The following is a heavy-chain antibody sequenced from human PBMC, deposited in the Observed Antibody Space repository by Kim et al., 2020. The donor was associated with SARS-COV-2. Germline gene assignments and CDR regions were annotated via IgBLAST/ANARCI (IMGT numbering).Heavy chain of an antibody. CDR2: GST. CDR3: ARDLEGFDY. Sequence: GSTSYAQNFQGRVAMTSDTSTTTVYMGLRSLRSDDTAMYYCARDLEGFDYWGQGTLVTVSS. D-gene: IGHD1-1*01. J-gene: IGHJ4*02. V-gene: IGHV1-46*01.